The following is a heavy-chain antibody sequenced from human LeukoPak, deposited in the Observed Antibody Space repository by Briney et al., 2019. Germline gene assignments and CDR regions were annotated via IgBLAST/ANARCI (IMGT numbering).Heavy chain of an antibody. D-gene: IGHD3-3*01. J-gene: IGHJ4*02. Sequence: ASVKVSCKASGYTFTGYYMHWVRQAPGQGLEWMGWINPNSGDTNYAQKFQGRVTITADESTSTAYMELSSLRSEDTAVYYCAIRFWSGYYYFDYWGQGTLVTVSP. CDR1: GYTFTGYY. CDR2: INPNSGDT. CDR3: AIRFWSGYYYFDY. V-gene: IGHV1-2*02.